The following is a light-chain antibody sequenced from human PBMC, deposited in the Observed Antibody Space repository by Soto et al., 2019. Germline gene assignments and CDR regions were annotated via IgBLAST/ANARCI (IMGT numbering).Light chain of an antibody. CDR2: VNSDGTH. J-gene: IGLJ2*01. CDR1: SWHSSYA. CDR3: QTWGTGIVV. Sequence: QPVLTQSPSASASLGASVKLTCTLSSWHSSYAIAWHQQQPEKGPRYLMKVNSDGTHSKGDGIPDRFSGSSSGAERYLTISSLQSEDEADYYCQTWGTGIVVFGGGTKLTVL. V-gene: IGLV4-69*01.